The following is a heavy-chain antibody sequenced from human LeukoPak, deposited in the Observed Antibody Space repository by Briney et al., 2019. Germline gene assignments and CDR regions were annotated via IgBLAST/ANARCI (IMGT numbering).Heavy chain of an antibody. CDR1: GFTFSSYS. CDR2: ISSSSSYI. V-gene: IGHV3-21*01. CDR3: ARDGSGMTYYYGSGSSNEYYGMDV. Sequence: TGGSLRLSCAASGFTFSSYSMNWVRQAPGKGLEWVSSISSSSSYIYYADSVKGRFTISRDNAKNSLYLQMNSLRAEDTAVYYCARDGSGMTYYYGSGSSNEYYGMDVWGKGTTVTVSS. D-gene: IGHD3-10*01. J-gene: IGHJ6*04.